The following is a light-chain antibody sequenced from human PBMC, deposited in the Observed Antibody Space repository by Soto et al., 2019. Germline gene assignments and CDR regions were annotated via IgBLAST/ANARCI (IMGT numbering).Light chain of an antibody. V-gene: IGLV4-69*01. J-gene: IGLJ2*01. CDR3: QTWGTDIVV. Sequence: QLVLTQSPSASASLGASVKLTCTLSSGHSSYAIAWHQQQPEKGPRYLMKLNSDGSPSKGDGIPDRFSGSSSGAERYLTISSLQSEDEADYYCQTWGTDIVVFGGGTKLTVL. CDR2: LNSDGSP. CDR1: SGHSSYA.